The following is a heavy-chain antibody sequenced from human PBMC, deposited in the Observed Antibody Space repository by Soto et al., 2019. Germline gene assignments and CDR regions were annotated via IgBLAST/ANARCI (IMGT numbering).Heavy chain of an antibody. V-gene: IGHV5-10-1*01. J-gene: IGHJ5*02. CDR3: ARHKAFYYDSSGA. CDR1: GCSFASYC. Sequence: GYALMISCKGSGCSFASYCLSCVRQLPAKGLEWMGRIDPSDSYANYSPSFQGHVTFSADKSISTAYLQWSSLRASETAMYYCARHKAFYYDSSGAWGQGTMVTVSS. CDR2: IDPSDSYA. D-gene: IGHD3-22*01.